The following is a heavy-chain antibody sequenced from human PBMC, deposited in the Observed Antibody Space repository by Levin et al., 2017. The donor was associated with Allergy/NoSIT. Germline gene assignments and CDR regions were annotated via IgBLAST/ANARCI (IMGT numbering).Heavy chain of an antibody. CDR3: AGLEGDYDILTGNWFDP. J-gene: IGHJ5*02. V-gene: IGHV1-18*01. Sequence: ASVKVSCKASGYTFTSYGISWVRQAPGQGLEWMGWISAYNGNTNYAQKLQGRVTMTTDTSTSTAYMELRSLRSDDTAVYYCAGLEGDYDILTGNWFDPWGQGTLVTVSS. CDR2: ISAYNGNT. CDR1: GYTFTSYG. D-gene: IGHD3-9*01.